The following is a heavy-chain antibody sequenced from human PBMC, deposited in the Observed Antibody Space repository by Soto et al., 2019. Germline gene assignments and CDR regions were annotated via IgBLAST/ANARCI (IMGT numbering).Heavy chain of an antibody. V-gene: IGHV1-69*12. CDR3: AGPPELTRIYYYSGMDV. CDR1: GGTFSSYA. J-gene: IGHJ6*02. CDR2: IIPIFGTA. Sequence: QVQLVQSGAEVKKPGSSVKVSCKASGGTFSSYAISWVRQAPGQGLEWMGGIIPIFGTANYAQKFQGRVTITADASTSTAYMELSSLRSEDTAVYYCAGPPELTRIYYYSGMDVWGQGTTVTVSS. D-gene: IGHD1-7*01.